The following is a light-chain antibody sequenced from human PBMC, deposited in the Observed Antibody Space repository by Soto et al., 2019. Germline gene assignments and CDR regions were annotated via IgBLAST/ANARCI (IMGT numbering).Light chain of an antibody. Sequence: QSALTQPASVSVSPGQSLTISCTGTSSDVGGYNYVSWYQQHPGKAPKLMIYDVSNRPSGVSNRFSGSKSGNTASLTISGLQAEDEADYYCSSYTSSSLYVFGTGTKLTVL. CDR3: SSYTSSSLYV. J-gene: IGLJ1*01. CDR1: SSDVGGYNY. V-gene: IGLV2-14*01. CDR2: DVS.